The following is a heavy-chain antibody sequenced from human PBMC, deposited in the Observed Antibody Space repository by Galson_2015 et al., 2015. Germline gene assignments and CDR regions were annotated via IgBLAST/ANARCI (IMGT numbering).Heavy chain of an antibody. CDR3: ARDTRWGFDY. J-gene: IGHJ4*02. CDR2: TNYRSKWST. CDR1: GDSVSNNIAS. V-gene: IGHV6-1*01. D-gene: IGHD2-2*01. Sequence: CAISGDSVSNNIASWNWIRQSPSRGLEWLGRTNYRSKWSTNYAESVKSRITINPDTSKNQFSLQLNSVTPEDTAVYCCARDTRWGFDYLGQGALVTVSS.